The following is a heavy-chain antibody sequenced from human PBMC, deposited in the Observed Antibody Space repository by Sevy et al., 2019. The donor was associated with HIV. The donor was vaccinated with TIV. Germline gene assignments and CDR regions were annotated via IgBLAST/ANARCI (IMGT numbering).Heavy chain of an antibody. CDR2: FDPEDGET. J-gene: IGHJ4*02. D-gene: IGHD5-12*01. CDR1: GYTLTGLS. CDR3: ATGNGGGYDTGDPY. V-gene: IGHV1-24*01. Sequence: ASVKVSCKVSGYTLTGLSMHWVRQAPGKGLEWMGGFDPEDGETIYAQKFQGRVTMTEDTSTDTAYMELSSLRSEDTAVYYCATGNGGGYDTGDPYWGQGTLVTVSS.